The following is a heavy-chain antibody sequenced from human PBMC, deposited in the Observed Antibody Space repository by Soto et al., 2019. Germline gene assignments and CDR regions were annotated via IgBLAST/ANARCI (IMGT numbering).Heavy chain of an antibody. CDR1: GFTLSNTG. CDR2: ISHDGFSQ. V-gene: IGHV3-30*18. CDR3: AKDWGSSGWFNWFDS. D-gene: IGHD6-13*01. J-gene: IGHJ5*01. Sequence: QVQLVESGGGVVQPGTSLRLSCVVSGFTLSNTGVHWVRQAPGKGLEWVAMISHDGFSQHYVDSVRGRFTISRDNSKNSLYLQMYSLRPEDTSVYYCAKDWGSSGWFNWFDSWGQGTLVIVSS.